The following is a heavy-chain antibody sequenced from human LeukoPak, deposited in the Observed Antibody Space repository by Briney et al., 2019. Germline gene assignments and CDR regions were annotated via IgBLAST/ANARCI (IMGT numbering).Heavy chain of an antibody. CDR2: ISGSGDST. CDR1: GFTFSSYA. CDR3: AKDGGRPPFVDY. D-gene: IGHD2-15*01. J-gene: IGHJ4*02. V-gene: IGHV3-23*01. Sequence: PGGSLRLSCAASGFTFSSYAMSWVRQAPGKALEWLSYISGSGDSTYYAVPVKRRFTISRDTSKNTLYMQMNSLRAEDAAIYYCAKDGGRPPFVDYWGPGTLVTVSS.